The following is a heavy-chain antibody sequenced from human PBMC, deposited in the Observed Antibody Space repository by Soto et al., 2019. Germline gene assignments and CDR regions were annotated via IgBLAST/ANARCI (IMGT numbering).Heavy chain of an antibody. J-gene: IGHJ4*02. D-gene: IGHD5-18*01. CDR2: INAGNGNT. CDR3: AWAAWIRASDY. V-gene: IGHV1-3*01. Sequence: QVQLVQYGAEVKKPGASVKVSCKASGYTFTSYAMHWVRQAPGQRLEWMGWINAGNGNTKYSQKFQGRVTITRDTPASTAYMELSSLRSEDTAEYYCAWAAWIRASDYWGQGSLVTVSS. CDR1: GYTFTSYA.